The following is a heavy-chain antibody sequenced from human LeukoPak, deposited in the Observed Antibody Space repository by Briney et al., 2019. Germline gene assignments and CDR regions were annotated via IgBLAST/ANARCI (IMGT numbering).Heavy chain of an antibody. CDR1: GFTFSSYW. J-gene: IGHJ5*02. D-gene: IGHD6-19*01. CDR3: ARTAVAGTRGWFDP. CDR2: INSDGSST. V-gene: IGHV3-74*01. Sequence: GGSLRLSCAASGFTFSSYWMHWVRQAPGKGLVWVSRINSDGSSTSYADSVKGRFTISRDNAKNTLYLQMNSLRAEDTALYYCARTAVAGTRGWFDPWGQGTLVTVSS.